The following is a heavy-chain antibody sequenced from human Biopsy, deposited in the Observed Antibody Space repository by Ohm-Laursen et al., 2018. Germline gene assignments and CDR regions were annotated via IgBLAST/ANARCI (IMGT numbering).Heavy chain of an antibody. Sequence: GSLRLSCAASGFIFSDYYMRWIRQAPGKGLAWVSNINSVGTIYYADSVRGRFTISRDNAKNSLYLQMNSLRVEDSAVYYCARSVGIMAAPIDYWGQGTLVTVSS. J-gene: IGHJ4*02. V-gene: IGHV3-11*01. CDR2: INSVGTI. CDR1: GFIFSDYY. CDR3: ARSVGIMAAPIDY. D-gene: IGHD3-16*01.